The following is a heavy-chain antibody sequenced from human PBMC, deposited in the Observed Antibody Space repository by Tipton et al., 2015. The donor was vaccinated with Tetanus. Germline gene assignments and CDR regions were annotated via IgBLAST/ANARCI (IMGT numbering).Heavy chain of an antibody. CDR2: ITGNGRNT. CDR3: ARGSTLEATNDY. CDR1: GFTFKSYG. J-gene: IGHJ4*02. D-gene: IGHD3-3*01. Sequence: SLRLSCAASGFTFKSYGMNWFRQAPGKGLEWVSSITGNGRNTFYGDAVKGRFTISRDNAKNSVYLEMHSLRANDTAVYFCARGSTLEATNDYWGRGTLVTVSS. V-gene: IGHV3-21*01.